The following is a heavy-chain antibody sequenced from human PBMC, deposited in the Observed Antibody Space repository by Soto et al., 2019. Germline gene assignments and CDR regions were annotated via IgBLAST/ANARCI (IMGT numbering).Heavy chain of an antibody. CDR3: ARGIWYYWYFDL. Sequence: QVQLQESGPGLVKPSETLSLTCTVSGGSISSYYWSWIRQPPGKGLEWIGYIYYSGSTNYNPSLKSRVTISVDTSKNQSSLTLSSVTAADTAVYYCARGIWYYWYFDLWGRGTLVTVSS. CDR1: GGSISSYY. D-gene: IGHD6-13*01. J-gene: IGHJ2*01. V-gene: IGHV4-59*01. CDR2: IYYSGST.